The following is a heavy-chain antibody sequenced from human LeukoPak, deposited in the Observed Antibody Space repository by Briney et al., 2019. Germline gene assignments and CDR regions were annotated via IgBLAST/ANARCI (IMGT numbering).Heavy chain of an antibody. CDR1: GGSISSYY. J-gene: IGHJ4*02. CDR3: ARHPNYYGSGSGY. V-gene: IGHV4-59*08. CDR2: IYYSGST. Sequence: SETLSLTCTVSGGSISSYYWSWIRQPPGKGLEWIGYIYYSGSTNYNPSLKSRVTISVDTSKNQFSLKLSSVTAADTAVYYCARHPNYYGSGSGYWGQGTLVTVSS. D-gene: IGHD3-10*01.